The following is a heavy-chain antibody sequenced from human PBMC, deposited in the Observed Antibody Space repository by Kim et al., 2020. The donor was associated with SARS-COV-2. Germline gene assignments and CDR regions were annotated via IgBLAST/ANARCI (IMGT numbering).Heavy chain of an antibody. D-gene: IGHD6-13*01. CDR1: GFTFSSYW. V-gene: IGHV3-74*01. CDR3: ARGSFQQGFDP. J-gene: IGHJ5*02. CDR2: IKSDGSDT. Sequence: GGSLRLSCEASGFTFSSYWMNWVRQAPGKGLVWVSRIKSDGSDTHYADSVKGRFTISRDNAKNTLHLQLNSLGVEDTAIYYCARGSFQQGFDPWGQGTLVTVSS.